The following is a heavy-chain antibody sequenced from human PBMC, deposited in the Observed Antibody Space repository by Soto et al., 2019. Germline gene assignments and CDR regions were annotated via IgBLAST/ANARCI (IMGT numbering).Heavy chain of an antibody. Sequence: QVQLVQSGPEVRKPGASVKVSCKASGYTFTTYGISWVRQAAGQGLEWMGWISGYNGHTKYAQKFQGRVTMTTDTSTSTVYMDLRSLRSDDTAVYYCAREGEMPYYYYGLDVWGQGTTVTVSS. CDR3: AREGEMPYYYYGLDV. D-gene: IGHD3-16*01. J-gene: IGHJ6*02. CDR1: GYTFTTYG. V-gene: IGHV1-18*01. CDR2: ISGYNGHT.